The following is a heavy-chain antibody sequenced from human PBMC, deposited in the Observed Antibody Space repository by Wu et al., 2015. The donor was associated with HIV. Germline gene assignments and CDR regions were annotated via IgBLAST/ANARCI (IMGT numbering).Heavy chain of an antibody. V-gene: IGHV1-46*03. CDR2: INPSENRV. CDR1: GYTFTDYF. CDR3: ANRNRVGNMEAFDI. D-gene: IGHD5-24*01. Sequence: QVQLVQSGAEVKKPGASVEVSCKASGYTFTDYFMHWVRQAPGQGLEWMGWINPSENRVSYAQTFQGRVTMTRDTSMNTVYMELRSLKTEDTAVYFCANRNRVGNMEAFDIWGQGTKVIVSS. J-gene: IGHJ3*02.